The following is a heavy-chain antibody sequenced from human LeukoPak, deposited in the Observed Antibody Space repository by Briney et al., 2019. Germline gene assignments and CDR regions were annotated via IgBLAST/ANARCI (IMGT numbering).Heavy chain of an antibody. J-gene: IGHJ4*02. CDR3: ARVDSRTAQFDY. CDR1: GFNVSSND. CDR2: IYSGGST. V-gene: IGHV3-66*01. Sequence: GGSLRLSCAVSGFNVSSNDLNWVRQAPGKGPVWVSVIYSGGSTYYADSVKGRFTISRDNSKNTLYLQMNSLSAEDTAVYHCARVDSRTAQFDYWGQGTLVTVSS. D-gene: IGHD6-13*01.